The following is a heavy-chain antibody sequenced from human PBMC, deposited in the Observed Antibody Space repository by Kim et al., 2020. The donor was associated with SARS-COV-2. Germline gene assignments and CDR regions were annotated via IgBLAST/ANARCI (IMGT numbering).Heavy chain of an antibody. Sequence: LKSRVTISVDTSKNQFSLKLSSVTAADTAVYYCARLGGIATVTTAVGFDIWGQGTMVTVSS. D-gene: IGHD4-17*01. CDR3: ARLGGIATVTTAVGFDI. V-gene: IGHV4-59*08. J-gene: IGHJ3*02.